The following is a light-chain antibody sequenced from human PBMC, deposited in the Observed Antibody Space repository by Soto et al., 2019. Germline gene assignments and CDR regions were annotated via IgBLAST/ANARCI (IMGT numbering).Light chain of an antibody. J-gene: IGKJ2*01. CDR3: MQGTHWPYI. CDR1: QSLVYSDGSTY. V-gene: IGKV2-30*01. Sequence: DVVMTQSPLSLPVNLGQPASFSWNSSQSLVYSDGSTYLDWFHQRPGQSPRRLIYEVSKRDSGVPDRFSGSGSGTYVTLKISRVAAEDVGVYYCMQGTHWPYIFGQGTKLEIK. CDR2: EVS.